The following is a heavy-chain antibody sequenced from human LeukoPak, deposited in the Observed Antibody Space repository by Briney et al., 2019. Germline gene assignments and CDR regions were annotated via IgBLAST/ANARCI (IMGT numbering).Heavy chain of an antibody. D-gene: IGHD3-22*01. V-gene: IGHV3-21*01. Sequence: PGGSLRLSCAASGFTFSSYSMNWVRQAPGKGLEWVSSISSSSSYIYYAVSVKGRFTISRDNAKNSLYLQMNSLRAEDTAVYYCARDWEDYYDSSGYYGAFDIWGQGTMVTVSS. J-gene: IGHJ3*02. CDR2: ISSSSSYI. CDR3: ARDWEDYYDSSGYYGAFDI. CDR1: GFTFSSYS.